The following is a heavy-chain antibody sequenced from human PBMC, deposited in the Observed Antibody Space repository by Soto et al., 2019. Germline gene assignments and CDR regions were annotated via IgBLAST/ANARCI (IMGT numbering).Heavy chain of an antibody. V-gene: IGHV4-38-2*02. CDR2: IYHGGTT. D-gene: IGHD6-19*01. CDR3: APDPVLVVAGSTFDY. Sequence: PSETLSLTCTVSGYSISSGSYWGWIRQPPGKGPEWIASIYHGGTTFYNPSLKSRVTVSVDKSNNQFSLKLRSVTAADTAVYYSAPDPVLVVAGSTFDYWGHGTLVTVSS. CDR1: GYSISSGSY. J-gene: IGHJ4*01.